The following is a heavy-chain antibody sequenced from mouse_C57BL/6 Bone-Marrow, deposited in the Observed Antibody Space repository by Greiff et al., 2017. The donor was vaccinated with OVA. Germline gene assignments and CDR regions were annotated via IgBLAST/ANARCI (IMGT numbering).Heavy chain of an antibody. CDR2: IYPRSGNT. D-gene: IGHD1-1*01. Sequence: QVQLKESGAELARPGASVKLSCKASGYTFTSYGISWVKQRTGQGLEWIGEIYPRSGNTYYNEKLKGKATLTADKSSSTAYMALRSLTSEDSAVYFCARRGTYYGDYWGQGTTLTVSS. V-gene: IGHV1-81*01. J-gene: IGHJ2*01. CDR1: GYTFTSYG. CDR3: ARRGTYYGDY.